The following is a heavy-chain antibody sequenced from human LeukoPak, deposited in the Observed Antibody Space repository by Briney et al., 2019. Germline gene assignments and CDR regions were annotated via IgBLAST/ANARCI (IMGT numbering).Heavy chain of an antibody. Sequence: SGTLSLTCTVSGYSISSGYYWGWIRQPPGKGLEWIGSIYHSGSTYYNPSLKSRVTISVDTSKNQFSLKLSSVTAADTAVYYCAKDGSITMIGSISYYFDYWGQGTLVTVSS. V-gene: IGHV4-38-2*02. J-gene: IGHJ4*02. CDR2: IYHSGST. D-gene: IGHD3-22*01. CDR3: AKDGSITMIGSISYYFDY. CDR1: GYSISSGYY.